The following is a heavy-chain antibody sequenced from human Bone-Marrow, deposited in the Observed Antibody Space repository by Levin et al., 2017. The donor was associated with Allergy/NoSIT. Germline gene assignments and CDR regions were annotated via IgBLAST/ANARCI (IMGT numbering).Heavy chain of an antibody. D-gene: IGHD1-14*01. CDR3: ARGSAEFDY. CDR2: ISYDGNNE. Sequence: PGGSLRLSCAASGFTFRSYGIHWVRQAPGKGLEWVAVISYDGNNEDYAHSVEGRFTISRDNSKNTVYLQMNRLKLEDTAVYYCARGSAEFDYWGQGVLVTVSS. J-gene: IGHJ4*02. CDR1: GFTFRSYG. V-gene: IGHV3-30*03.